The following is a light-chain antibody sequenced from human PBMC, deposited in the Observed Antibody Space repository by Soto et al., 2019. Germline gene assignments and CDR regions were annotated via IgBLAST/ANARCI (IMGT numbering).Light chain of an antibody. CDR1: SSNIGSNT. Sequence: QAVVTQPPSASGTPGQRVTISCSGSSSNIGSNTVNWYQQLPGTAPKLLIYSNNQRPSGIPDRFSGSKSGTSASLAISGLHSEDEADYYCAAWDDSLSAVFGGRTKLTVL. CDR3: AAWDDSLSAV. CDR2: SNN. V-gene: IGLV1-44*01. J-gene: IGLJ2*01.